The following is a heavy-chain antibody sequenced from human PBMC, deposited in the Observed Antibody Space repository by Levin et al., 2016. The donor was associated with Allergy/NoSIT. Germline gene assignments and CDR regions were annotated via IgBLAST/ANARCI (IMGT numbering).Heavy chain of an antibody. CDR3: ARRDGYNLIVY. CDR1: GFTFSTYG. D-gene: IGHD5-24*01. V-gene: IGHV3-23*01. CDR2: IGPTGNTP. J-gene: IGHJ4*02. Sequence: GESLKISCAASGFTFSTYGMNWVRQAPGKGLEWVSGIGPTGNTPYYPDSVKGRFTISRDNSKNTLYLQMNSLRAEDTAVYYCARRDGYNLIVYWGQGTLVTVSS.